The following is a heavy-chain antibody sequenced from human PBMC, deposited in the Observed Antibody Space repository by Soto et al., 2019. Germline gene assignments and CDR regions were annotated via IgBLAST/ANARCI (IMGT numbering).Heavy chain of an antibody. Sequence: EMRLLESGGGSVSPGASARLSCLTSGFMFDNYAMSGVRQSPARGLEWVAAISGSGHATYYTHSVRGLFTISRDKSKKAVFLQMNNLRTEDTAIYYCARGRYFDASGGCVNYWGLGTLVTVSP. V-gene: IGHV3-23*01. D-gene: IGHD5-12*01. CDR3: ARGRYFDASGGCVNY. CDR2: ISGSGHAT. CDR1: GFMFDNYA. J-gene: IGHJ4*02.